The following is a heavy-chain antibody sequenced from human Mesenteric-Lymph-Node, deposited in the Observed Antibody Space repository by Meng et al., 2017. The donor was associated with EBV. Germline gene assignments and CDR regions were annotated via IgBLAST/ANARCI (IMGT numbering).Heavy chain of an antibody. CDR3: ARFQRFGDFD. V-gene: IGHV4-4*02. CDR1: GASISSDNW. Sequence: QVRLQGSGPGLVKPSGTLSLTCAVSGASISSDNWGSWVRQPPGKGLEWIGEIYHSGSTNYNPSLKSRVTISVDKSKRQFSLKLTSVTAADTAVYHCARFQRFGDFDWGQGTLVTVSS. CDR2: IYHSGST. J-gene: IGHJ4*02. D-gene: IGHD3-10*01.